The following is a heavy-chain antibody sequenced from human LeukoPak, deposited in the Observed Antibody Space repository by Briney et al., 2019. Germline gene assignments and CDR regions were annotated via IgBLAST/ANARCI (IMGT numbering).Heavy chain of an antibody. V-gene: IGHV3-73*01. D-gene: IGHD1-26*01. CDR3: TRPLRGGSLDY. J-gene: IGHJ4*02. CDR2: IRSKGNNYAT. Sequence: GGSLRLSCVASGFTFSDSALHWVRQAPGKGLEWVGRIRSKGNNYATTYAASVKGRFIISRDDSKSTAYLQMNSLKAEDTAVYYCTRPLRGGSLDYWGQGTLVTVSS. CDR1: GFTFSDSA.